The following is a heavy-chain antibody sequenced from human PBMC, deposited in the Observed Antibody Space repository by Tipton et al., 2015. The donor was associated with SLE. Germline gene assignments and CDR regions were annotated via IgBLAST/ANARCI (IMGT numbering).Heavy chain of an antibody. CDR3: ARVPAVYYYYMDV. V-gene: IGHV4-31*03. CDR2: IVYRGNT. Sequence: TLSLTCTVSGGAISSDDYYWTWIRQHPGRGLEWIGHIVYRGNTHYNPSLKSRVTISVDPSKNHFSLKLNSVTAADTAVYYCARVPAVYYYYMDVWGQGTTVTVSS. CDR1: GGAISSDDYY. D-gene: IGHD2-2*01. J-gene: IGHJ6*03.